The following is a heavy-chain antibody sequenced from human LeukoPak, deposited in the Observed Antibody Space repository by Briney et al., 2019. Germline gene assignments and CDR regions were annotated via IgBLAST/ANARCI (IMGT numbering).Heavy chain of an antibody. CDR2: IYYSGST. Sequence: SETLSLTCTVSGGSISSYYWSWIRQPPGKGLEWIGYIYYSGSTNYNPSLKSRVTISVDTSKNQFSLRLSSVTAADTAVYYCARRDTAMVGYFDLWGRGTLVTVSS. J-gene: IGHJ2*01. CDR1: GGSISSYY. D-gene: IGHD5-18*01. CDR3: ARRDTAMVGYFDL. V-gene: IGHV4-59*01.